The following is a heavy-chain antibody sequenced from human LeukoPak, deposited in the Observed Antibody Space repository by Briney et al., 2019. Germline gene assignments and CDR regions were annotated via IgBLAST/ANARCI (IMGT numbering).Heavy chain of an antibody. Sequence: GGSLRLSCAASGFTFSSYEMNWVRQAPGKGLEWVSYISSSGSTIYYADSVKGRFTISRDNAKNSLYLQMNSLRAEDTAVYYCARTNYDFWSGYYTALDYWGQGTLVTVSS. CDR2: ISSSGSTI. J-gene: IGHJ4*02. V-gene: IGHV3-48*03. D-gene: IGHD3-3*01. CDR3: ARTNYDFWSGYYTALDY. CDR1: GFTFSSYE.